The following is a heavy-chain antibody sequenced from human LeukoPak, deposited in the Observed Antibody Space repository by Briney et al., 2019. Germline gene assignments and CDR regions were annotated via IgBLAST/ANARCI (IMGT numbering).Heavy chain of an antibody. CDR1: GYTFTIYD. J-gene: IGHJ5*02. D-gene: IGHD4-17*01. Sequence: GALVKVSCKASGYTFTIYDINWVRQAAGQGLEWMGWMNPDSGNTDFAQKFQGRVTMTRNTSISTAYMELSSLTSEDTAVYYCAVHLPGDYLDPWGQGTLVTVSP. CDR3: AVHLPGDYLDP. V-gene: IGHV1-8*01. CDR2: MNPDSGNT.